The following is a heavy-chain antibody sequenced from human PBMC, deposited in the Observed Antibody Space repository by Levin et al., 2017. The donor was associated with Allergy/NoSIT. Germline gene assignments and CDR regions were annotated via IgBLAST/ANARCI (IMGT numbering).Heavy chain of an antibody. D-gene: IGHD5-24*01. Sequence: GGSLRLSCAASGFTFSSYEMNWVRQAPGKGLEWVSYISSSGSTIYYADSVKGRFTISRDNAKNSLYLQMNSLRAEDTAVYYCARGDGYNYPVLNAFDIWGQGTMVTVSS. V-gene: IGHV3-48*03. J-gene: IGHJ3*02. CDR3: ARGDGYNYPVLNAFDI. CDR1: GFTFSSYE. CDR2: ISSSGSTI.